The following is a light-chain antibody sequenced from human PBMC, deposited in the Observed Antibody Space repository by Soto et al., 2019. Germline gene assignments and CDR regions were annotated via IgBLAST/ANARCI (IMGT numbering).Light chain of an antibody. V-gene: IGKV1-39*01. Sequence: DIQMTQSPSSLSSSVGYRFTITCLSSQSISSYLNWYQQKPGKAPKLLIYAASSLHSGVPSRFSGSGSGTDFTLTISSLQPEDFATYSCQQTYRTPLTCGGGTRWIS. CDR1: QSISSY. J-gene: IGKJ4*01. CDR2: AAS. CDR3: QQTYRTPLT.